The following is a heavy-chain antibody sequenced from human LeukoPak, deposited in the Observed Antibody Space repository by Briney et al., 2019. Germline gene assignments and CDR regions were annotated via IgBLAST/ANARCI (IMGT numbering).Heavy chain of an antibody. D-gene: IGHD3-16*01. Sequence: GGSLRLSCAASGFTFSSYSMTWVRQAPGKGLEWVSSISSSSSYIYYADSVKGRFTISRDNAKNSLYLQMNSLRAEDTAVYYCARAPLRFYFDYWGQGTLVTVSS. CDR2: ISSSSSYI. J-gene: IGHJ4*02. CDR1: GFTFSSYS. CDR3: ARAPLRFYFDY. V-gene: IGHV3-21*01.